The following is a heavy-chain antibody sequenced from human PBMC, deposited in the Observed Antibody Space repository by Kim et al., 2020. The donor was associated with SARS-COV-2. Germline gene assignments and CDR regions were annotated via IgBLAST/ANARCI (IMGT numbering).Heavy chain of an antibody. CDR2: ISYDGSNK. CDR3: ARDPVARFGYYYYGMDV. D-gene: IGHD3-16*01. Sequence: GGSLRLSCAASGFTFSSYAMHWVRQAPGKGLEWVAVISYDGSNKYYADSVKGRFTISRDNSKNTLYLQMNSLRAEDTAVYYCARDPVARFGYYYYGMDVWGQGTTVTVSS. V-gene: IGHV3-30-3*01. CDR1: GFTFSSYA. J-gene: IGHJ6*02.